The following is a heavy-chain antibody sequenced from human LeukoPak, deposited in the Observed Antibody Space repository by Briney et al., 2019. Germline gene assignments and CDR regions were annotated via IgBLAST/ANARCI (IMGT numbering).Heavy chain of an antibody. CDR1: GFTFSSYT. CDR3: AKRNDYDILTGYYPDVN. V-gene: IGHV3-23*01. J-gene: IGHJ4*02. Sequence: GGSLRLSCAASGFTFSSYTMSWVRHAPGKVLEWVSAISGSGGSTYYADSVKGRFTISRDNSKNTLYLQMNSLRAEDTAVYYCAKRNDYDILTGYYPDVNWGQGTLVTVSS. CDR2: ISGSGGST. D-gene: IGHD3-9*01.